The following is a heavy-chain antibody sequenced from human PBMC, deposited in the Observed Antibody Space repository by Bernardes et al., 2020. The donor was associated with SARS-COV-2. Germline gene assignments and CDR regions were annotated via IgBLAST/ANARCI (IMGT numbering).Heavy chain of an antibody. Sequence: GGSLRLSCAASGFSFSSYSMNWVRQAPGKGLEWVSSISASSGYIYYADSVKGRFTISRDNSKDTLFLQMNSLRAEDTAVYYCAKDVGTYDLSTDYWGQGTLVTVSS. CDR3: AKDVGTYDLSTDY. CDR1: GFSFSSYS. V-gene: IGHV3-21*01. D-gene: IGHD5-12*01. CDR2: ISASSGYI. J-gene: IGHJ4*02.